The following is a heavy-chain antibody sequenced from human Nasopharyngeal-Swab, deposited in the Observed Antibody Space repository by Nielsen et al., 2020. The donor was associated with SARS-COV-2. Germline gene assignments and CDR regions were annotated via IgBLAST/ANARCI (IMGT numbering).Heavy chain of an antibody. CDR3: ARGQDAYYYMDV. V-gene: IGHV4-34*01. CDR1: GGSFSGYY. J-gene: IGHJ6*03. CDR2: INHSGST. D-gene: IGHD2-15*01. Sequence: SETLSLTCAVYGGSFSGYYWSWIRQPPGKGLEWIGEINHSGSTNYNPSLKSRVTISVDTSKNQFSLKPSSVTAADTAVYYCARGQDAYYYMDVWGEGTTVTVSS.